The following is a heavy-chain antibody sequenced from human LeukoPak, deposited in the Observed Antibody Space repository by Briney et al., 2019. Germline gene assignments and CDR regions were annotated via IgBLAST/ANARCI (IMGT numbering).Heavy chain of an antibody. D-gene: IGHD3-9*01. CDR2: ISSSGSTI. CDR3: AKVRSYYDILTGAEG. J-gene: IGHJ4*02. CDR1: GFTFSDYY. V-gene: IGHV3-11*01. Sequence: GGSLRLSCAASGFTFSDYYMSWIRQAPGKGLEWVSYISSSGSTIYYADSVKGRFTISRDNAKNSLYLQMNSLRAGDTAVYYCAKVRSYYDILTGAEGWGQGTLVTVSS.